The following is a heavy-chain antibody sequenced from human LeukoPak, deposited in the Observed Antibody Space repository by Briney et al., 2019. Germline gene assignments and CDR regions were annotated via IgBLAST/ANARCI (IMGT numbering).Heavy chain of an antibody. CDR3: ARSEPHTPSGAYYYYMDV. Sequence: ASVKVSCKASGYTFTSYGISWVRQAPGQGLEWMGWISAYNGNTNYAQKLQGRVTMTADTSTSTAYMELRSLRSDDTAVYYCARSEPHTPSGAYYYYMDVWGKGTTVTVSS. CDR1: GYTFTSYG. J-gene: IGHJ6*03. CDR2: ISAYNGNT. V-gene: IGHV1-18*01. D-gene: IGHD1-26*01.